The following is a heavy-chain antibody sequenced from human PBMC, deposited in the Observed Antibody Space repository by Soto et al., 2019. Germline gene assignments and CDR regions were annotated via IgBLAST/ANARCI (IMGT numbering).Heavy chain of an antibody. CDR1: GYSFTNYW. CDR2: IDPSDSYT. D-gene: IGHD2-15*01. CDR3: ARKMTTLKDFAFYYYHGLDI. Sequence: GESLKISCQGFGYSFTNYWINWVRQMPGKGLEWMGRIDPSDSYTSYSPSFQGHVTISAERSIRTAYLQWSSLKGWATAKYYCARKMTTLKDFAFYYYHGLDIWGQGTTVTVSS. V-gene: IGHV5-10-1*01. J-gene: IGHJ6*02.